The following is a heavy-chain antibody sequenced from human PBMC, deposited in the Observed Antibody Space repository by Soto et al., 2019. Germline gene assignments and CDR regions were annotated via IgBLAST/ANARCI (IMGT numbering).Heavy chain of an antibody. CDR3: AADYYDTSGYYFAY. CDR1: GGTXSSYA. Sequence: QVQLVQSGXEXKKPGXSVKVSXKASGGTXSSYAITXVRQAPGQGLXWMGGIIPIFGTANYAQKFQGRVTITADESTSTAYMELSSLRSEDTAVYYCAADYYDTSGYYFAYWGQGTLVTVSS. D-gene: IGHD3-22*01. CDR2: IIPIFGTA. J-gene: IGHJ4*02. V-gene: IGHV1-69*01.